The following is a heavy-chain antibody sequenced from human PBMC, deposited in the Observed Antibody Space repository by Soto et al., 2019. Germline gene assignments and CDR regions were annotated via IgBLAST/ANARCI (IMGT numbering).Heavy chain of an antibody. CDR3: VPKVLRQAAFDY. J-gene: IGHJ4*02. D-gene: IGHD6-25*01. Sequence: QITLKESGPTLLKPTQTLTLTCTLSGFSLSTSGVGVGWIRQPPGTTLEWLALLYWDDDKLYSPSLKSSLTIPKHTSKNQVVLTMTTMDPVDTAIYYCVPKVLRQAAFDYWGEGTLVTVSS. CDR2: LYWDDDK. CDR1: GFSLSTSGVG. V-gene: IGHV2-5*02.